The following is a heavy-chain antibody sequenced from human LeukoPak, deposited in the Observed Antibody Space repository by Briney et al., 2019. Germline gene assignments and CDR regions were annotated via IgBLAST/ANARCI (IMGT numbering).Heavy chain of an antibody. CDR3: ARGIAVAGISGYFQH. CDR1: GYTFTSYV. J-gene: IGHJ1*01. Sequence: ASVKVSCKGSGYTFTSYVFNWVRQASGQGLEWMGWMNSNSGNTGYAQKSQSRVTMTRNNSISTAYMELSSLRSEDTAVYYCARGIAVAGISGYFQHWGQGTLVTVTS. D-gene: IGHD6-19*01. CDR2: MNSNSGNT. V-gene: IGHV1-8*01.